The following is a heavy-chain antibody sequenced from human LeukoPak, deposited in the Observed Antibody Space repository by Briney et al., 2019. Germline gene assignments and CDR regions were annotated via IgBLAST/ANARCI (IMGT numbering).Heavy chain of an antibody. J-gene: IGHJ4*02. D-gene: IGHD6-6*01. CDR3: ARDGPSIATDFDC. CDR2: ISGSSSYI. CDR1: GFTFSSYS. V-gene: IGHV3-21*01. Sequence: GGSLRLSCAASGFTFSSYSMNWVRQAPGKGLEWVSSISGSSSYIYYADSLKGRFTISRDNAKNSLYLQMNSLRAEDSAVYYCARDGPSIATDFDCWGQGTLVTVSS.